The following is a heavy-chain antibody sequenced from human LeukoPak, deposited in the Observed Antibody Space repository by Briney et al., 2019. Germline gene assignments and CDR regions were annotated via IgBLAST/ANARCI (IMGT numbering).Heavy chain of an antibody. CDR2: INPNSGGT. D-gene: IGHD1-26*01. CDR3: ARARQRATGSYSALDS. V-gene: IGHV1-2*02. CDR1: GYTFTGYY. Sequence: ASVKVSCKASGYTFTGYYMHWVRQAPGQGLEWMGWINPNSGGTNYAQKFQGRVTLTGDTSISTAYMELNSLRSDDTAVYYSARARQRATGSYSALDSWGQGTLVTVSS. J-gene: IGHJ4*02.